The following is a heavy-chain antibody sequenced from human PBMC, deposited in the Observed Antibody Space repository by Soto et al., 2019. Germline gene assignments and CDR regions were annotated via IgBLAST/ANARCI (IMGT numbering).Heavy chain of an antibody. Sequence: XAVKVSCNASGYTFTSYYMHWVRQAPGQGLEWMGIINPSGGSTSYAQKFQGRVTMTRDTSTSKVYMELSSLRSEDTAVYYCARTGWLRMFDHWGQGTLVTVS. V-gene: IGHV1-46*01. CDR1: GYTFTSYY. CDR2: INPSGGST. CDR3: ARTGWLRMFDH. D-gene: IGHD5-12*01. J-gene: IGHJ5*02.